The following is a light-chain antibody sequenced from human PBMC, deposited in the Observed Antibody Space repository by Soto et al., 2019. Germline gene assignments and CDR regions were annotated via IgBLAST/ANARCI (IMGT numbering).Light chain of an antibody. CDR1: SSDIGGSHW. V-gene: IGLV2-14*01. CDR2: VVS. Sequence: QSALTQPASVSGSPGQSITISCNGTSSDIGGSHWVSWYQQHPGRAPKLIIFVVSGRPSGVSDRFSGSRSDNTASLTISGLQAQDEADYYCTSHSSSGTLAVFGTGTKLTVL. CDR3: TSHSSSGTLAV. J-gene: IGLJ1*01.